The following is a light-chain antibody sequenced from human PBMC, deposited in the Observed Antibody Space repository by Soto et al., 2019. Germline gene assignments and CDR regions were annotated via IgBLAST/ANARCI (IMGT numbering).Light chain of an antibody. CDR2: DAS. CDR3: QQYDGSPRT. CDR1: QSLRSNF. V-gene: IGKV3-20*01. Sequence: EVVLTQSPGTLSLSPVERATLSCTASQSLRSNFLAWYQQKPGQAPRLLIYDASSGAAGIPDRFSGSGSGTDFTLTITRLEPEDFAVYHCQQYDGSPRTFGKGTKVDIK. J-gene: IGKJ1*01.